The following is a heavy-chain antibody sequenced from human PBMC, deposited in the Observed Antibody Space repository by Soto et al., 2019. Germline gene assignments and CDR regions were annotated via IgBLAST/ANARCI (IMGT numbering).Heavy chain of an antibody. J-gene: IGHJ4*02. V-gene: IGHV3-13*01. CDR3: ARDKDGYFDY. CDR2: IGTAGDT. CDR1: GFTFSRYD. Sequence: EVQLVESGGGLVQPGGSLRLSCAASGFTFSRYDMHWVRQAPGKGLEWVSAIGTAGDTYYPGSVKGRFTISRENAKNSLYHQMNSLRAGDTAVYYGARDKDGYFDYGGQGTLVTVAS. D-gene: IGHD2-15*01.